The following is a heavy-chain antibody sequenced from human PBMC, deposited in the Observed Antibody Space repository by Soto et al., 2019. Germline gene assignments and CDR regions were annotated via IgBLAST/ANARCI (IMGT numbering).Heavy chain of an antibody. J-gene: IGHJ4*02. CDR1: GFTFSSNS. CDR2: ISSSSSTI. CDR3: ASASRRSTSHTDFDY. Sequence: EVQLVESGGGLVPPGGSLRLSCAASGFTFSSNSMNWVRQAPGKGLEWVSYISSSSSTIYYADSVKGRFTISRDNAMNSLYLQMNSLRAEDTAVYYCASASRRSTSHTDFDYWGQGTLVTVSS. V-gene: IGHV3-48*01. D-gene: IGHD2-2*01.